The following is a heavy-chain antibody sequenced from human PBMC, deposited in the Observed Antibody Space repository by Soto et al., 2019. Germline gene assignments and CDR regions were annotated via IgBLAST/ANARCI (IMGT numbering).Heavy chain of an antibody. V-gene: IGHV1-69*08. D-gene: IGHD6-6*01. J-gene: IGHJ6*03. CDR1: GGTFSSYT. CDR2: IIPILGIA. CDR3: ARDSGSSGDYYYYMAV. Sequence: QVQLVQSGAEVKKPGSSVKVSCKASGGTFSSYTISWVRQAPGQGLEWMGRIIPILGIANYAQKFQGRVTITADKSTSTAYMELSSLRSEDTAVYYCARDSGSSGDYYYYMAVWGKGTTVTVSS.